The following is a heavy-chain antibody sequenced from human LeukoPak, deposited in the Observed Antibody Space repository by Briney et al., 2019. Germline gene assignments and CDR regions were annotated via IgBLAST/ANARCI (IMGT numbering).Heavy chain of an antibody. CDR3: ASGYCSSTSCSSFDY. D-gene: IGHD2-2*03. J-gene: IGHJ4*02. V-gene: IGHV3-30*04. CDR1: GFTFSSYA. Sequence: GGSLRLSCEASGFTFSSYAMHWVRQAPGKGLEWVAVISYDGSNKYYADSVKGRFTISRDNSKNTLYLQMNSLRAEDTAVYYCASGYCSSTSCSSFDYWGQGTLVTVSS. CDR2: ISYDGSNK.